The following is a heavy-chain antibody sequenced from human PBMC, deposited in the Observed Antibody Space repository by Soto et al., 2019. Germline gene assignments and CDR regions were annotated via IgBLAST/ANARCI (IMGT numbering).Heavy chain of an antibody. Sequence: EVQLVESGGGLVKPGGSLRLSCAASGFTFSSYSMNWVRQAPGKGLEWVSSISSSSSYIYYADSVKGRFTISRDNAKNSLYLQMNSLRAEDTAVYYCARENSAYYDILTGYHYYYYYGMDVWGQGTTVTVSS. CDR2: ISSSSSYI. V-gene: IGHV3-21*01. CDR1: GFTFSSYS. J-gene: IGHJ6*02. CDR3: ARENSAYYDILTGYHYYYYYGMDV. D-gene: IGHD3-9*01.